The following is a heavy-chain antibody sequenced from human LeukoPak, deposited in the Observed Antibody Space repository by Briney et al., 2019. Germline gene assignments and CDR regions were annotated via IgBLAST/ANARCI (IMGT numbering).Heavy chain of an antibody. D-gene: IGHD5-18*01. Sequence: GASVKVSCKASGYTFTSYDINWVRQATGQGLEWMGWMNPNSGNTGYAQKFQGRVTMTRNTSISTAYMELSSLRSEDTAVYYCARVRVGWIQLWNYDAFDIWGQGTMVTVST. CDR3: ARVRVGWIQLWNYDAFDI. CDR2: MNPNSGNT. CDR1: GYTFTSYD. J-gene: IGHJ3*02. V-gene: IGHV1-8*01.